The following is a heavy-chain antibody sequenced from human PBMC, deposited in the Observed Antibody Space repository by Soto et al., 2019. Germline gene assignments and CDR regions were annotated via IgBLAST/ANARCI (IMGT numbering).Heavy chain of an antibody. J-gene: IGHJ6*02. CDR3: ARDWTKEWEPHRAHYYYGMDV. Sequence: ASVKVSCKASGYTFTSYGISWVRQAPGQGLEWMGGIIPIFGTANYAQKFQGRVTITADESTSTAYMELSSLRSEDTAVYYCARDWTKEWEPHRAHYYYGMDVWGQGTTVTVSS. CDR1: GYTFTSYG. V-gene: IGHV1-69*13. D-gene: IGHD1-26*01. CDR2: IIPIFGTA.